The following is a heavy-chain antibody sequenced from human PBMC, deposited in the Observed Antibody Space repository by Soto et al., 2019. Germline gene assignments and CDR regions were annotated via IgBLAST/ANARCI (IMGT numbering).Heavy chain of an antibody. J-gene: IGHJ5*02. CDR2: MNPNSANT. CDR1: GYTFTNYD. CDR3: ARMATSGTLNWFDP. D-gene: IGHD1-26*01. Sequence: GASVKVSCKASGYTFTNYDISWVRQATGQGLEWMGWMNPNSANTGYAQKFQGRVSMTRDTSINTAYMELSSLRSEDTAIYYCARMATSGTLNWFDPWGQGPLVTVS. V-gene: IGHV1-8*01.